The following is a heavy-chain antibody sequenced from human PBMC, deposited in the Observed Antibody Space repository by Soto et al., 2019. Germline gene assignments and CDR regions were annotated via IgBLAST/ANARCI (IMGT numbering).Heavy chain of an antibody. J-gene: IGHJ4*02. CDR2: IYYSGST. V-gene: IGHV4-59*01. Sequence: LSLTCTVSCGSLSIYYLIWIRQPPGKGLEWIGYIYYSGSTNYNPSLKSRVTISVDTSKNQFSLKLSSVTAADTAVYYCARGHGLSFDYWGQGTLVTVSS. CDR3: ARGHGLSFDY. CDR1: CGSLSIYY.